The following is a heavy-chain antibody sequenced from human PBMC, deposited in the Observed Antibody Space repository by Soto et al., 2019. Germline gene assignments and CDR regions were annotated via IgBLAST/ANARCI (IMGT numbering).Heavy chain of an antibody. CDR3: ARDPLYSSGRRRRRFDP. Sequence: QVQLVQSGAEVKKPGSSVKVSCTASGGTFSSYAISWVRQAPGQGLEWMGGIMPIFGTANYAQKFQGRVTITADESTSTAYMELSSLSSEDTAVYYCARDPLYSSGRRRRRFDPWGQGTLVTVSS. V-gene: IGHV1-69*01. CDR1: GGTFSSYA. J-gene: IGHJ5*02. D-gene: IGHD6-19*01. CDR2: IMPIFGTA.